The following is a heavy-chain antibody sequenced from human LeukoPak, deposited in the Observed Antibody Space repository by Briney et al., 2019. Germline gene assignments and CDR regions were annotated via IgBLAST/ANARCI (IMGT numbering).Heavy chain of an antibody. CDR1: GFTFTSSA. D-gene: IGHD3-10*01. J-gene: IGHJ6*02. V-gene: IGHV1-58*02. Sequence: GASVKVSCKASGFTFTSSAMQWVRQARGQRLEWIGWIVVGSGNTNYAQKFQEGVTITRDMSTSTAYMELSSLRSEDTAVYYCAADSGNYYGMDVWGQGTTVTVSS. CDR2: IVVGSGNT. CDR3: AADSGNYYGMDV.